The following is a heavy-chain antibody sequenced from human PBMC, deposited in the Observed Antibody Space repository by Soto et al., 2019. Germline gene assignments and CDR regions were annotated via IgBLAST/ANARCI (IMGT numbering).Heavy chain of an antibody. CDR2: IIPIFGTA. Sequence: SVKXXXXASGGTFISYAISWVRQAPGQGLEWMGGIIPIFGTANYAQKFQGRVTITADESTSTAYMELSSLRSEDTAVYYCAGDDISSSWFDYWGQGTLVTVSS. CDR3: AGDDISSSWFDY. D-gene: IGHD6-13*01. V-gene: IGHV1-69*13. CDR1: GGTFISYA. J-gene: IGHJ4*02.